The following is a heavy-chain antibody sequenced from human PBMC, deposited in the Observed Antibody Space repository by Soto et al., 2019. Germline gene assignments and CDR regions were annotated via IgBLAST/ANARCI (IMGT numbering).Heavy chain of an antibody. CDR1: GYSFTGYY. J-gene: IGHJ4*02. D-gene: IGHD2-8*02. CDR2: INPDSGAT. V-gene: IGHV1-2*02. Sequence: HEHLVQSGAEVKRPGASLKVSCKASGYSFTGYYIHWVRQAPGQGLEWMGWINPDSGATNYAQNFQGRVTLTSDTSISTASMDLTSLTSDDTAVYYCARVDYGTGGYALPYFDYWGQGTLVIVSS. CDR3: ARVDYGTGGYALPYFDY.